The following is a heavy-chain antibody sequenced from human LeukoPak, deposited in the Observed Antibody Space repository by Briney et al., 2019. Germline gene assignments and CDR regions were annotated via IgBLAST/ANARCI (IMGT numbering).Heavy chain of an antibody. Sequence: SETLSLTCAVYGVSFSGYYWSWIRQPPGKGLEWIGEINHSGSTNYNPSLKSRVTISVDTSKNQFSLKLSSVTAADTAVYYCARGGYNRDFDYWGQGTLVTVSS. J-gene: IGHJ4*02. CDR2: INHSGST. CDR3: ARGGYNRDFDY. V-gene: IGHV4-34*01. D-gene: IGHD1-14*01. CDR1: GVSFSGYY.